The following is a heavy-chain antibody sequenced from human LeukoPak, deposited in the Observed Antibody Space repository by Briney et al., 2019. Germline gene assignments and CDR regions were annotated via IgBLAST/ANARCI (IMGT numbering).Heavy chain of an antibody. CDR3: ARGDRVDIASTNDDY. J-gene: IGHJ4*02. D-gene: IGHD5/OR15-5a*01. V-gene: IGHV1-18*03. Sequence: ASVKVSCKASGYTFTTYTISWVRQAPGQGLEWMGWISVYNGNTNTALKFQGSDTMTADRSTSTAYMELMSLTSNDIAVYYGARGDRVDIASTNDDYWGQGTLVTVSS. CDR2: ISVYNGNT. CDR1: GYTFTTYT.